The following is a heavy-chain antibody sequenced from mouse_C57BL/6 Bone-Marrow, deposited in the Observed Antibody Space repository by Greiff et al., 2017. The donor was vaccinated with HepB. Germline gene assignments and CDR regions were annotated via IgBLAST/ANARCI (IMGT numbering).Heavy chain of an antibody. V-gene: IGHV1-59*01. J-gene: IGHJ3*01. Sequence: QVQLQQPGAELVRPGTSVKLSCKASGYTFTSYWMHWVKQRPGQGLEWIGVIDPSDSYTNYNQKFKGKATLTVDTSSSTAYMQLSSLTSEDSAVYYCARLLFPFAYWGQGTLVTVSA. CDR2: IDPSDSYT. CDR3: ARLLFPFAY. CDR1: GYTFTSYW.